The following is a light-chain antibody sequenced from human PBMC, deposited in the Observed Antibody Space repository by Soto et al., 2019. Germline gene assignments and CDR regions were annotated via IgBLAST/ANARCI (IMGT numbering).Light chain of an antibody. CDR2: GAS. Sequence: EIVLTQSPGTLSLSPGERATLSCRASQNISSNCLAWYQQKPGQAPRLLISGASSRATGIPDRFSGSGSGTDFSLTINRLEPEDFAVYYCQQRSNWPLTFGGGTKLEIK. V-gene: IGKV3D-20*02. CDR1: QNISSNC. J-gene: IGKJ4*01. CDR3: QQRSNWPLT.